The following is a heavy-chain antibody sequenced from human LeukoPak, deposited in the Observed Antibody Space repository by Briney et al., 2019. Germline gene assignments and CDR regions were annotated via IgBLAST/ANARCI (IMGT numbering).Heavy chain of an antibody. J-gene: IGHJ4*02. CDR2: IGGGGRYI. CDR3: ARVSRVAYTSNWYLDY. D-gene: IGHD6-13*01. CDR1: GFTFSTYT. V-gene: IGHV3-21*01. Sequence: TGGSLRLSCAASGFTFSTYTMNWVRQAPGKGLEWVSSIGGGGRYIYYADSMQGRFTISRDNAKNSLFLQMHSLSAEDTALYYCARVSRVAYTSNWYLDYWGQGTLVTVSS.